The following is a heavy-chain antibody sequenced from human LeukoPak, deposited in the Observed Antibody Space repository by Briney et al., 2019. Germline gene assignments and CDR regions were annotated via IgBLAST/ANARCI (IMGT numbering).Heavy chain of an antibody. J-gene: IGHJ4*02. D-gene: IGHD5-24*01. Sequence: PGGSLRLSCAASGXTFSSYALSWVRQAPGKGLEWVSAISGSGGTTYYADSVKGRFTISRDNSKNTLYLQMNSLRAADTALYYCAKVQEMSTILPPFHYWGQGTLVTVSS. CDR3: AKVQEMSTILPPFHY. V-gene: IGHV3-23*01. CDR2: ISGSGGTT. CDR1: GXTFSSYA.